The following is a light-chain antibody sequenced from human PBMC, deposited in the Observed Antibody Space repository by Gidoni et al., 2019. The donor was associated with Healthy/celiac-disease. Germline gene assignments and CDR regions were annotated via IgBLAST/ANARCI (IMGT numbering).Light chain of an antibody. V-gene: IGKV2-28*01. Sequence: DIVMTQSPLSLPVTPGEPASISCRSSQSLLHSNGYNYLDWYLQKPGQSPQLLFYLGSKRASGVPYRFSGSGSCTDFTLKISRVEAEDVGVYYCMQALQTPLFGPXTKVDIK. CDR1: QSLLHSNGYNY. J-gene: IGKJ3*01. CDR3: MQALQTPL. CDR2: LGS.